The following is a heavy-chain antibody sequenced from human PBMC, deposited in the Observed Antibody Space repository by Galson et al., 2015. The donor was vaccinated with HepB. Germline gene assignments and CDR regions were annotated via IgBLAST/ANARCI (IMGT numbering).Heavy chain of an antibody. Sequence: SVKVSCKASGGTFSTYTINWVRQAPGQGLEWMGGIIPIFGTANYAQKFQGRVTITADESTSTAYMELSSLRSEDTAVYYCARAGDGYTMDWFDPWGQGTLVTVSS. CDR2: IIPIFGTA. J-gene: IGHJ5*02. CDR3: ARAGDGYTMDWFDP. CDR1: GGTFSTYT. V-gene: IGHV1-69*13. D-gene: IGHD5-24*01.